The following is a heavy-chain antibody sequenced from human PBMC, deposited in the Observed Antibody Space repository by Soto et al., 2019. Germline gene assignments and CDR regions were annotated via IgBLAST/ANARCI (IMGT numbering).Heavy chain of an antibody. CDR1: GGSVSSRRYA. J-gene: IGHJ6*02. CDR3: ESWDSYVGRGMEV. CDR2: IYYSGST. Sequence: SESLELACTVSGGSVSSRRYAGGWIRQPPGKGLEWIGSIYYSGSTYYNPSLKSRVTISVDTSKNQFSLKLSSVTAADTAVYNCESWDSYVGRGMEVWGQGTTVTGS. D-gene: IGHD1-26*01. V-gene: IGHV4-39*01.